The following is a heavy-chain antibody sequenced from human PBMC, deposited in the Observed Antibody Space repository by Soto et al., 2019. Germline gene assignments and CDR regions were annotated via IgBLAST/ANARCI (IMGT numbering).Heavy chain of an antibody. CDR3: ARDVPDDGGGHCCHIGMDV. D-gene: IGHD2-21*01. Sequence: QVQLVESGGGLVKPGGSLRLSCTASGFTFSDYYMSWIRQAPGKGPEWVSYISSSGGTIYYADSVKGRFTISRDNAKNSLYLQMNSLRADDTAVFYCARDVPDDGGGHCCHIGMDVWGQGTTVTVSS. V-gene: IGHV3-11*01. CDR1: GFTFSDYY. CDR2: ISSSGGTI. J-gene: IGHJ6*02.